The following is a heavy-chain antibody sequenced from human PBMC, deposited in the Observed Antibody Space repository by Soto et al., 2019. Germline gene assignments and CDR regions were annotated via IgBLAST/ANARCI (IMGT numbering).Heavy chain of an antibody. CDR3: ARIRVKSGGDCYDRFYYYYGMDV. CDR1: GGTFSSYA. CDR2: IIPIFGTA. J-gene: IGHJ6*02. V-gene: IGHV1-69*01. D-gene: IGHD2-21*02. Sequence: SVNVACKASGGTFSSYAISWVRQAPGQGLEWMGGIIPIFGTANYAQKFQGRVTITADESTSTAYMELSSLRSEDTAVYYCARIRVKSGGDCYDRFYYYYGMDVRGQ.